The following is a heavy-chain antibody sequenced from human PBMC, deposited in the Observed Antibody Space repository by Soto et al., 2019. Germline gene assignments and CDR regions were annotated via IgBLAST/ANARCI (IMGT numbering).Heavy chain of an antibody. CDR3: AREYYGGNSGVWWYFDL. V-gene: IGHV1-18*01. D-gene: IGHD4-17*01. CDR2: ISAYNGNT. Sequence: QVQLVQSGAEVKKPGASVKVSCKASGYTFTSYGISWVRQAPGQGLEWMGWISAYNGNTNYAQKLQGRVTMTTDTSTSTAYMELRSLRSDDTVVYYCAREYYGGNSGVWWYFDLWGRGTLVTVSS. J-gene: IGHJ2*01. CDR1: GYTFTSYG.